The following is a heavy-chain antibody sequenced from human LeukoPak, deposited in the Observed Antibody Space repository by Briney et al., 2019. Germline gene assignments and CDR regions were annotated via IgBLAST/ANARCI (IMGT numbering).Heavy chain of an antibody. CDR3: ARRRGVGATLFDY. CDR1: GGSISSYY. Sequence: SETLSLTCTVSGGSISSYYWGWIRQPPGKGLEWIGYIYYSGSTNYNPSLKSRVTISVDTSKNQFKLSSVTAADTAVYYCARRRGVGATLFDYWGQGTLVTVSS. J-gene: IGHJ4*02. D-gene: IGHD1-26*01. CDR2: IYYSGST. V-gene: IGHV4-59*01.